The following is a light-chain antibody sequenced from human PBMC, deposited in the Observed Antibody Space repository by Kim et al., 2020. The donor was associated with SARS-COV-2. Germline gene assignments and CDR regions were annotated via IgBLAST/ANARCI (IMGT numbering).Light chain of an antibody. CDR3: QSYNRDNVL. V-gene: IGLV6-57*02. J-gene: IGLJ2*01. CDR1: SGSIDENY. Sequence: GKPVTISCTTSSGSIDENYVQWYQQRPGGVPAAVMYEDDQRPSGVSDRFSGSIDNSSNSASLTISGLRTEDEADYYCQSYNRDNVLFGGGTQLTVL. CDR2: EDD.